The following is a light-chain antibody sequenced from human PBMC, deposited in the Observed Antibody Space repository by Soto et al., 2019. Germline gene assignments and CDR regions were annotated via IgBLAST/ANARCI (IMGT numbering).Light chain of an antibody. V-gene: IGLV1-44*01. CDR2: TNN. Sequence: QSVLTQPPSASGTPGQRVTITCSGSSSNIGSNTVNWYQQLPGTAPKLLIYTNNQRPSGVPDRFSGSKSGTSASLAISGLQSEAEADDDCAAWDDSLNGQVFGGGTKVTVL. CDR1: SSNIGSNT. CDR3: AAWDDSLNGQV. J-gene: IGLJ2*01.